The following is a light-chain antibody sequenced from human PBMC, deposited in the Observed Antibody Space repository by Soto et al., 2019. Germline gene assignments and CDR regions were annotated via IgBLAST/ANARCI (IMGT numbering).Light chain of an antibody. V-gene: IGKV1-8*01. J-gene: IGKJ1*01. Sequence: IQMTQSPSSLSASVGDRVTITCRASQGISSYLAWYQQKPAKAAKLLLYAASTLQSGGPSTFSGSRSGTDFTLTISCLQSEDFATYYCQQYYSYPRTFGQGTKVDIK. CDR1: QGISSY. CDR3: QQYYSYPRT. CDR2: AAS.